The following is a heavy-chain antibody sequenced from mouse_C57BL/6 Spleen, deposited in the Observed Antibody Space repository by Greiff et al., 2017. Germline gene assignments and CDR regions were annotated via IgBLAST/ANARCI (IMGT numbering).Heavy chain of an antibody. V-gene: IGHV2-2*01. D-gene: IGHD2-4*01. CDR2: IWSGGST. CDR1: GFSLTSYG. CDR3: ARNDDYDPYYYAMDY. Sequence: VQVVESGPGLVQPSQSLSITCTVSGFSLTSYGVHWVRQSPGKGLEWLGVIWSGGSTDYNAAFISRLSISKDNSKSQVFFKMNSLQADDTAIYYCARNDDYDPYYYAMDYWGQGTSVTVSS. J-gene: IGHJ4*01.